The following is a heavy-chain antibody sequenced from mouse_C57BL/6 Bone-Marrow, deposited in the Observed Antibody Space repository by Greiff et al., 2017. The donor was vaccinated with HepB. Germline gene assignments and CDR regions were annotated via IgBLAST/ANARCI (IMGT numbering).Heavy chain of an antibody. CDR2: IDPENGDT. D-gene: IGHD3-2*02. J-gene: IGHJ2*01. Sequence: VQLQQSGAELVRPGASVKLSCTASGFNIKDDYMHWVKQRPEQGLEWIGWIDPENGDTEYASKFQGKATITADTSSNPAYLQLSSLTSEDTAVYYCTTRGVAAQAPDYWGQGTTLTVSS. V-gene: IGHV14-4*01. CDR1: GFNIKDDY. CDR3: TTRGVAAQAPDY.